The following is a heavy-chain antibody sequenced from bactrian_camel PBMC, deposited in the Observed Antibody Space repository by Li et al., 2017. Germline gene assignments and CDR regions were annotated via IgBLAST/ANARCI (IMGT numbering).Heavy chain of an antibody. J-gene: IGHJ4*01. CDR1: GYIDERDC. V-gene: IGHV3S63*01. CDR2: LLPRGGRT. D-gene: IGHD4*01. Sequence: HVQLVESGGGSVQAGGSLRLSCVRSGYIDERDCVGWFRQRAGEEREGVAGLLPRGGRTYYADSVKGRFTISKDKDHVKNTLFLEMTNLKADDTAMYYCTADTVKASLVTIAQFAAYEGHGTQVTVSS.